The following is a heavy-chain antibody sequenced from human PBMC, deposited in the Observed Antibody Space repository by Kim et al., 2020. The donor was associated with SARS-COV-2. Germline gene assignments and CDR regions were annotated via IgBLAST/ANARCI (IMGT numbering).Heavy chain of an antibody. V-gene: IGHV5-51*01. Sequence: YSPSLQGQVTISADKSISTAYLQWSSLKASDTAMYYCARRGATSLLGMDVWGQGTTVTVSS. J-gene: IGHJ6*02. D-gene: IGHD5-12*01. CDR3: ARRGATSLLGMDV.